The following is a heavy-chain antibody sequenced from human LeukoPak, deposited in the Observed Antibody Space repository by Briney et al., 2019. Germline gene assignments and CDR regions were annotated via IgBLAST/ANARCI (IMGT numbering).Heavy chain of an antibody. CDR2: INPNSGGT. CDR3: ARNYYDSSGYYPDRNDAFDI. D-gene: IGHD3-22*01. V-gene: IGHV1-2*02. J-gene: IGHJ3*02. Sequence: ASVKVSCKASGYTFTGYYMHWVRQAPGQGLEWMGWINPNSGGTNYAQKFQGRVTMTRDTSISTAYMELSRLRSDDTAVYYCARNYYDSSGYYPDRNDAFDIWAKGQWSPSLQ. CDR1: GYTFTGYY.